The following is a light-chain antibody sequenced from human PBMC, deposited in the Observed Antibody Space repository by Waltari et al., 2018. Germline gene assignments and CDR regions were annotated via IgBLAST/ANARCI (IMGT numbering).Light chain of an antibody. V-gene: IGKV3-15*01. CDR3: QQYDNWLWT. CDR2: GAS. Sequence: ERVMTQSPATLSVSPGERATLSCRASQSVSNNVAWYQQKPVQAPRLLIYGASTRATDIPDRFSGSGSGTEFTLTISSLQSEDFAVYYCQQYDNWLWTFGQGTKVEVK. J-gene: IGKJ1*01. CDR1: QSVSNN.